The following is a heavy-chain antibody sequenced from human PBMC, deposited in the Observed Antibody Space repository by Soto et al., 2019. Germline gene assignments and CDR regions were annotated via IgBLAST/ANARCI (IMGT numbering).Heavy chain of an antibody. CDR3: ARYKSNYYYGMDV. CDR2: IYYSGST. V-gene: IGHV4-39*01. D-gene: IGHD1-20*01. J-gene: IGHJ6*02. CDR1: GGSITSSSYY. Sequence: SETLSLTCTVSGGSITSSSYYWGWIRQPPGKGLEWIGIIYYSGSTYYNPSLKSRVTISVDTSKNQFSLKLSSVTAADTAVYYCARYKSNYYYGMDVWGQGTTVT.